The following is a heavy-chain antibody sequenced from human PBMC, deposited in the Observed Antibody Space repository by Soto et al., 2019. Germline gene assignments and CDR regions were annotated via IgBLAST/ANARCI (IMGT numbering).Heavy chain of an antibody. CDR1: GYSFTSYW. D-gene: IGHD1-26*01. CDR2: IFAGDSDT. J-gene: IGHJ4*02. CDR3: AAINEGAPDF. V-gene: IGHV5-51*01. Sequence: PGESLKISCKGSGYSFTSYWIGWVRQKPGKGLEWMGIIFAGDSDTRYSPSFRGQVTISVDKDVGTAFLYWSSLEASDTAIYYCAAINEGAPDFWGQGTRVTVSS.